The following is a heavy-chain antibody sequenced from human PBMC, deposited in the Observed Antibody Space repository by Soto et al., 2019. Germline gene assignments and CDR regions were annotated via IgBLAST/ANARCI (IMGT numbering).Heavy chain of an antibody. J-gene: IGHJ6*03. CDR1: GGSISSYY. V-gene: IGHV4-59*08. CDR3: ARQVTYYDFWSGYSSYYYYMDV. Sequence: QVQLQESGPGLVKPSETLSLTCTVSGGSISSYYWSWIRQPPGKGLECIGYTYYSGSTNYNPSLKSRVTISVDTSKNQFSLKLSSVTAADTAVYYCARQVTYYDFWSGYSSYYYYMDVWGKGTTVTVSS. D-gene: IGHD3-3*01. CDR2: TYYSGST.